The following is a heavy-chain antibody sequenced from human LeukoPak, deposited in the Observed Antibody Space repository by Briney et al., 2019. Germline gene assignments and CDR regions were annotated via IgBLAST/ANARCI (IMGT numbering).Heavy chain of an antibody. CDR3: AEGLSS. CDR1: GGSFSGYY. Sequence: SETLSLTCAVYGGSFSGYYWSWIRQPPGKGLEWIGEINHSGSTNYNPSLKSRVTISVDTSKNQFSLKLSSVTAADTAVYYCAEGLSSWGQGTLVTVSS. J-gene: IGHJ5*02. CDR2: INHSGST. V-gene: IGHV4-34*01.